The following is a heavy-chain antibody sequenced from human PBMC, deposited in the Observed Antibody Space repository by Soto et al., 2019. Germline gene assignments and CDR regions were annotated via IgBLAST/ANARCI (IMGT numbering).Heavy chain of an antibody. CDR1: GGSISSGGYY. CDR3: ARNTYYLGAAGGLDY. CDR2: IYYSGST. J-gene: IGHJ4*02. Sequence: QVQLQESGPGLVKPSQTLSLTCTVSGGSISSGGYYWSWIRQHPGKGLGWIGYIYYSGSTYYNPSLKSRVTISVDTSKNQFSLKLSSVTAADTAVYYCARNTYYLGAAGGLDYWGQGTLVTVSS. V-gene: IGHV4-31*03. D-gene: IGHD6-13*01.